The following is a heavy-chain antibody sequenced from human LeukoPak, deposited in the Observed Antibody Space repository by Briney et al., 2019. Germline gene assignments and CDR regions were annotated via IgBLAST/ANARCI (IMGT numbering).Heavy chain of an antibody. CDR1: GFTFSGSA. V-gene: IGHV3-73*01. J-gene: IGHJ4*02. CDR2: IRSKANSYAT. Sequence: PGGSLRPSCAASGFTFSGSAMHWVRQASGKGLEWVGRIRSKANSYATAYAASVKGRFTISRDDSKNTAYLQMNSLKTEDTAVYYCTIRYFYGDYVGQGTLVTVSS. CDR3: TIRYFYGDY. D-gene: IGHD3-10*01.